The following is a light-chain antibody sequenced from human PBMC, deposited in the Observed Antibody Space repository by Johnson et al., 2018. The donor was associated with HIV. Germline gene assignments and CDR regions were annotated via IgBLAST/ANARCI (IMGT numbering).Light chain of an antibody. CDR3: GTWDSSLSAGRA. CDR1: SSNIGNNY. V-gene: IGLV1-51*01. Sequence: QSVLTQPPSVSAAPGQKVTISCSGSSSNIGNNYVSWYQQLPGTAPKLLIYDNNKRPSGIPDRFSGSKSGTSATLGITGLQTGDEADYYCGTWDSSLSAGRAFGTRTKVTVL. CDR2: DNN. J-gene: IGLJ1*01.